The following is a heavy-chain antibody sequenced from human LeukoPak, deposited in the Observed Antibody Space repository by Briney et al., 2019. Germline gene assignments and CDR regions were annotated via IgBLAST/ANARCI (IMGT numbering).Heavy chain of an antibody. V-gene: IGHV3-30*02. D-gene: IGHD6-13*01. CDR2: IRYDGSNK. Sequence: GGSLRLSCAASKFTFSSYGMHWVRQAPGKGLEWVAFIRYDGSNKYYADSVKGRFTISRDNSKNTLYLQMNSLRAEDTAVYYCARDSVARSSSSVANWFDPWGQGTLVTVSS. CDR3: ARDSVARSSSSVANWFDP. CDR1: KFTFSSYG. J-gene: IGHJ5*02.